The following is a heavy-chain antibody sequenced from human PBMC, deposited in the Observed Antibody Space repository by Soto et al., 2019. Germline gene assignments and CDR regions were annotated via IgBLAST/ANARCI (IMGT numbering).Heavy chain of an antibody. J-gene: IGHJ4*02. CDR2: IYYSGST. Sequence: NPSETLSLTCTVSGGSISSGGYYWSWIRQHPGKGLEWIGYIYYSGSTYYNPPLKSRVTISVDTSKNQFSLKLSSVTAADTAVYYCARGLDTAMVSCLFDYWGQGTLVTVSS. D-gene: IGHD5-18*01. CDR1: GGSISSGGYY. V-gene: IGHV4-31*03. CDR3: ARGLDTAMVSCLFDY.